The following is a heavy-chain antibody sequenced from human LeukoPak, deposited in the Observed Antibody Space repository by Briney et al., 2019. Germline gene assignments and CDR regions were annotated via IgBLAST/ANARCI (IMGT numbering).Heavy chain of an antibody. CDR3: ARRGRYCSGGSCYPSYYYMDV. D-gene: IGHD2-15*01. J-gene: IGHJ6*03. CDR1: GYSFTSYW. Sequence: GESLKISCKGSGYSFTSYWIGWVRQMPGKGLEWMGIIYPGDSDTRYSPSFQGQVTISADKSISTAYLQWSSLKASDTAMYYCARRGRYCSGGSCYPSYYYMDVWGKGTTVTVSS. V-gene: IGHV5-51*01. CDR2: IYPGDSDT.